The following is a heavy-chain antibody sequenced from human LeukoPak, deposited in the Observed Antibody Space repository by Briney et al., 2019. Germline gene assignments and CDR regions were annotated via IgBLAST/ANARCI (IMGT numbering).Heavy chain of an antibody. J-gene: IGHJ4*02. CDR3: ARSGGGGSWYDLDY. Sequence: ASVKVSCKASGYTFSGYYIHWVRQAPGQGLEWMGWINPNSGGSNYVQKFQGRVTLTRDLSITTAYMELSSLRFDDTAVYYCARSGGGGSWYDLDYWGQGALVTVS. D-gene: IGHD6-13*01. V-gene: IGHV1-2*02. CDR2: INPNSGGS. CDR1: GYTFSGYY.